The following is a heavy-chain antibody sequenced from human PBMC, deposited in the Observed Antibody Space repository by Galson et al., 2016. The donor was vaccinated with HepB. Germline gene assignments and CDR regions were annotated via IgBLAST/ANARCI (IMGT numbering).Heavy chain of an antibody. J-gene: IGHJ6*02. Sequence: SVKVSCKGSGGSLSSSGISWVRQAPGQGLEWLGGIIPVFSTTNYAQEFQGRVTVTADESTNTAYMELSSRKCENTDVYYCAREKGINWNFGANVWGQGTTVTVSS. V-gene: IGHV1-69*13. CDR1: GGSLSSSG. CDR2: IIPVFSTT. D-gene: IGHD1-1*01. CDR3: AREKGINWNFGANV.